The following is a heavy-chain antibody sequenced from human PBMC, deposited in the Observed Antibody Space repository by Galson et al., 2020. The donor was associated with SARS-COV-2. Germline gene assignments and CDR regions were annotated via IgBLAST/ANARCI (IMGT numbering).Heavy chain of an antibody. CDR1: EFTLTTYS. D-gene: IGHD6-13*01. V-gene: IGHV3-21*01. CDR3: ARDTHSSWSSIGNWYFDL. Sequence: GGSLRLSCAASEFTLTTYSMDWVRQAPGKGLEWVSSISSTGTYIYYADSVKGRFTVSRDNAKNSLYLQMNSLRAEDTAVYYCARDTHSSWSSIGNWYFDLWGRGTLVTVSS. CDR2: ISSTGTYI. J-gene: IGHJ2*01.